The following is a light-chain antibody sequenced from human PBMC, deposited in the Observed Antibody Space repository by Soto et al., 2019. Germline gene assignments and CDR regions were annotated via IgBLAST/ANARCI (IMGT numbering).Light chain of an antibody. CDR1: SSDVGTYNF. V-gene: IGLV2-14*03. Sequence: QSALTQPASVSGSPGQSITISCTGTSSDVGTYNFVSWYQQHPGTVPKLIIFDVSNRPSGVSHRFSGSTSGNTASLTISGLQAEDEADYYCSSYTSSSSLVVFGGGTKLTVL. CDR3: SSYTSSSSLVV. J-gene: IGLJ3*02. CDR2: DVS.